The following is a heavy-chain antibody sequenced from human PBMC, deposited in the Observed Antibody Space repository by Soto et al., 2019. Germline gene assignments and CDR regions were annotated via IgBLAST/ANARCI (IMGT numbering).Heavy chain of an antibody. CDR1: GFTFSNYG. D-gene: IGHD1-1*01. CDR2: ISYDGSHK. CDR3: TVRGDGDNSAFDL. V-gene: IGHV3-30*03. Sequence: PGGSLSLSCAAAGFTFSNYGMHWVRQVRQAPGKGLEWVAIISYDGSHKYYIDSVKGRFTISRDNSKNTLSLQMNNLRAEDTGVYHCTVRGDGDNSAFDLWGQGTMVTVSS. J-gene: IGHJ3*01.